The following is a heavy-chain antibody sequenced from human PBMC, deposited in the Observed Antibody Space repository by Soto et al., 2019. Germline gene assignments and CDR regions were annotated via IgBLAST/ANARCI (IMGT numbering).Heavy chain of an antibody. V-gene: IGHV3-33*01. J-gene: IGHJ5*02. CDR2: IWYDGSNK. D-gene: IGHD3-3*01. CDR3: ARDQFDFWSNWFDP. Sequence: GGSLRLSCAASGFTFSSYGMHWVRQAPGKGLEWVAVIWYDGSNKYYADSVKGRFTISRDNSKNTLYLQMNSLRAEDTAVYYCARDQFDFWSNWFDPWGQGTLVTVSS. CDR1: GFTFSSYG.